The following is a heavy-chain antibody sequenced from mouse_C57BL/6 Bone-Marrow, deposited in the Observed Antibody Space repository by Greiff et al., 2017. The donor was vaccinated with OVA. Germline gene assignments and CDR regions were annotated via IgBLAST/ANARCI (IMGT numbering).Heavy chain of an antibody. D-gene: IGHD2-2*01. CDR3: ARGGYYGYPWFAY. J-gene: IGHJ3*01. CDR1: GYTFTTYP. Sequence: QVQLQQSGAELVKPGASVKMSCKASGYTFTTYPIEWMKQNHGKSLEWIGNFHPYNDDTKYNEKFKGKATLTVEKSSSTFYVELSRLTSDDSAVYYCARGGYYGYPWFAYWGQGTLVTVSA. CDR2: FHPYNDDT. V-gene: IGHV1-47*01.